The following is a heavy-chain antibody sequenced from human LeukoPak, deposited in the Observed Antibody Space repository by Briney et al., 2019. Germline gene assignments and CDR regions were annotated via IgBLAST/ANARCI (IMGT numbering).Heavy chain of an antibody. CDR1: GFTFSSYS. CDR3: ARRASGWHTGPFDY. D-gene: IGHD6-19*01. Sequence: GGSLRLSCAASGFTFSSYSMNWVRQAPGKGLEWVSYISSSSSTIYYADSVKGRFTISRDNAKNSLYLQMNSLRAEDTAVYYCARRASGWHTGPFDYWGQGTLVTVSS. CDR2: ISSSSSTI. V-gene: IGHV3-48*04. J-gene: IGHJ4*02.